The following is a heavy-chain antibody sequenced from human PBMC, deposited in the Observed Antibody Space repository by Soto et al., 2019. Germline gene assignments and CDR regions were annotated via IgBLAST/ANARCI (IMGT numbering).Heavy chain of an antibody. CDR2: ISAYNGNT. CDR3: ARRIVGATHDAFDI. J-gene: IGHJ3*02. D-gene: IGHD1-26*01. V-gene: IGHV1-18*01. Sequence: ASVKVSCKASGYTFTSYGISGVRQAPGQGLEWMGWISAYNGNTNYAQKLQGRVTMTTDTSTSTAYMELRSLRSDDTAVYYCARRIVGATHDAFDIWGQGTMVTVSS. CDR1: GYTFTSYG.